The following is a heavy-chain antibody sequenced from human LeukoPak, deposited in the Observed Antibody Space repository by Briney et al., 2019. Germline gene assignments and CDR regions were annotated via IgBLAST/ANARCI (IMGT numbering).Heavy chain of an antibody. Sequence: GGSLRLSCTASGFTFSSHGMSWVRQAPGKGLEWVSGLSGSGDGQFYADSVKGRFTISRDNSKNTLYLQMGSLRAEDMAVYYCARDSNVYSSAWYGVFDYWGQGTLVTVSS. CDR1: GFTFSSHG. CDR2: LSGSGDGQ. J-gene: IGHJ4*02. V-gene: IGHV3-23*01. D-gene: IGHD6-19*01. CDR3: ARDSNVYSSAWYGVFDY.